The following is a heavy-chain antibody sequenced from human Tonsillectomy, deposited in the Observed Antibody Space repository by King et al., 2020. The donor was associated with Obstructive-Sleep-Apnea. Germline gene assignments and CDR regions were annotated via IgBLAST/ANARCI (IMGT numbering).Heavy chain of an antibody. CDR3: ARKEIYCSGGSCYGDWFDP. CDR1: GGSMSSYY. V-gene: IGHV4-59*01. J-gene: IGHJ5*02. D-gene: IGHD2-15*01. Sequence: PLQESGPGLVKPSETLSLTCTVSGGSMSSYYWSWIRQPPGKGLEWIGYIYYSGSTDYNPSLKSRVTISVDTSKNQFSLKLSSVTAADTAVYYCARKEIYCSGGSCYGDWFDPWGQGTLVTVSS. CDR2: IYYSGST.